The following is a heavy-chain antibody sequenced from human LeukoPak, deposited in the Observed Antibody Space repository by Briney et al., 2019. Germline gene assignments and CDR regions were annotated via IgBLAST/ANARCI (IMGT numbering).Heavy chain of an antibody. CDR1: GFTFSNAW. Sequence: KSGGSLRLSCAASGFTFSNAWMSWVRQAPGKGLEWVGRIKSKTDGGTTDYAAPVKGRFTISRDDSKNTLYLQMNSLKTEDTAVYYCTTVDPSPRTLWFGELLEYYFDYWGQGTLVTVSS. CDR2: IKSKTDGGTT. D-gene: IGHD3-10*01. J-gene: IGHJ4*02. CDR3: TTVDPSPRTLWFGELLEYYFDY. V-gene: IGHV3-15*01.